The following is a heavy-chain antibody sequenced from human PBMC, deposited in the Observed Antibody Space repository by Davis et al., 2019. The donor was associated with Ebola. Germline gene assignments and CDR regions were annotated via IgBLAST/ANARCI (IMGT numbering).Heavy chain of an antibody. J-gene: IGHJ6*04. CDR3: ARRAGLQYYYGMDV. Sequence: MPSETLSLTCTVSAGSISSSSYYWGWIRQPPGKGLEWIGRIYYSGSTYYKPSLKSRVTISVDTSKNRFSLSLRSVTAADTAVYYCARRAGLQYYYGMDVWGKGTTVSVSS. V-gene: IGHV4-39*07. CDR2: IYYSGST. CDR1: AGSISSSSYY. D-gene: IGHD3-10*01.